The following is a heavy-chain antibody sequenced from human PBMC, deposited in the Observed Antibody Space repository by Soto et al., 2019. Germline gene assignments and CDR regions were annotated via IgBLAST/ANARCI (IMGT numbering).Heavy chain of an antibody. CDR3: ASHTAMVYFDY. V-gene: IGHV4-31*03. Sequence: QVQLQESGPGLVKPSQTLSLPCTVSGGSISSGGYYWSWIRQHPGKGLEWIGYIYHSGSTYYNPSLKSRVTISVDTSKNQLSLKLNSVTAADTAVYYGASHTAMVYFDYWGQGTLVTVSS. J-gene: IGHJ4*02. CDR1: GGSISSGGYY. CDR2: IYHSGST. D-gene: IGHD5-18*01.